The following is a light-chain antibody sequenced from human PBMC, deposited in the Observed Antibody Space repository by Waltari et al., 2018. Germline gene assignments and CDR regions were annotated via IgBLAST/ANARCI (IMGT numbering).Light chain of an antibody. J-gene: IGLJ2*01. CDR1: NIGRKG. CDR2: DDS. CDR3: QVWDSSSDHVV. Sequence: SYVLTQPPSVSVAPGQTARITCGGINIGRKGVHWYQQKPGQAPVLVGYDDSDRTSGIPERFSGSTSGHPATLTISRVAAGGEADYYCQVWDSSSDHVVFGGGTKLTVL. V-gene: IGLV3-21*02.